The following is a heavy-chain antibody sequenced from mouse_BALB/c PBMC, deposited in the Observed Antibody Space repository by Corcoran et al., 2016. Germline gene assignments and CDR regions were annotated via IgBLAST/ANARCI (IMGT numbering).Heavy chain of an antibody. J-gene: IGHJ4*01. Sequence: QIQLVQTGPELKTPGETVQISCKASGYTFTDYGMNWVKQAPGKGLKWMGWINTYTGEPTYADDFKGRFAFSFETSASTAYLQINNLKNEDTATYFCAREPRAKDYWGQGTSVTVSS. V-gene: IGHV9-3-1*01. CDR1: GYTFTDYG. CDR2: INTYTGEP. CDR3: AREPRAKDY.